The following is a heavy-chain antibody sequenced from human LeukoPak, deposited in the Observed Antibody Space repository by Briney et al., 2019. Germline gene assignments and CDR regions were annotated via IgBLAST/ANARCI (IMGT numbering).Heavy chain of an antibody. CDR3: ARVGPGVWFDY. J-gene: IGHJ4*02. Sequence: SQTLSLTCTVSGGSISSGDYYWSWIRQPPGKGLEWIGNICYSGSTYYNPSLKSRVTISVDTSKNQFSLKLSSVTAADTAVYYCARVGPGVWFDYWGQGTLVTVSS. CDR2: ICYSGST. V-gene: IGHV4-30-4*01. CDR1: GGSISSGDYY. D-gene: IGHD3-16*01.